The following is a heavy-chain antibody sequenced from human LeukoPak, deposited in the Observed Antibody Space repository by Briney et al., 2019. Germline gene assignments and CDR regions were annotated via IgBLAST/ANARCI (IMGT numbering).Heavy chain of an antibody. CDR3: ARGPIRPTYYYDSSGSHDWFDP. J-gene: IGHJ5*02. V-gene: IGHV1-8*01. Sequence: ASVKVSCKASGYTFTSYDINWVRQATGQGLEWMGWMNPNSGNTGYAQKFQGRVTMTRNTSISTAYMELSSLRSEDTAVYYCARGPIRPTYYYDSSGSHDWFDPWGQGTLVTVSS. CDR2: MNPNSGNT. D-gene: IGHD3-22*01. CDR1: GYTFTSYD.